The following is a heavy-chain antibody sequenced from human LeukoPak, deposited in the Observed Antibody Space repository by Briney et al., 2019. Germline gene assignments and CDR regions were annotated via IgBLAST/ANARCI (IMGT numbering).Heavy chain of an antibody. Sequence: GSSVKVSCKASGGTFSSYAISWVRQAPGQGLEWMGRVIPIFGTANYAQKFQGRVTITTDESTSTAYMELSSLRSEDTAVYYCASLTYYYDSSGYYSPRYYYMDVWGKGTTVTVSS. CDR3: ASLTYYYDSSGYYSPRYYYMDV. D-gene: IGHD3-22*01. J-gene: IGHJ6*03. V-gene: IGHV1-69*05. CDR2: VIPIFGTA. CDR1: GGTFSSYA.